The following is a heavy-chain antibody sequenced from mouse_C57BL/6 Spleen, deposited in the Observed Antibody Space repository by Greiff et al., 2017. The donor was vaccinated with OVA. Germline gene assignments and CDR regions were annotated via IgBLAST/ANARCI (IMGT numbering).Heavy chain of an antibody. Sequence: VQLQQSGAELVRPGSSVKLSCKASGYTFTSYWMHWVKQRPIQGLEWIGNIDPSDSETHYNQKFKDKATLTVDKSSSTAYMQLSSLTSEDSAVYYCARGLTGKAMDYWGQGTSVTVSS. V-gene: IGHV1-52*01. D-gene: IGHD4-1*01. CDR3: ARGLTGKAMDY. CDR1: GYTFTSYW. J-gene: IGHJ4*01. CDR2: IDPSDSET.